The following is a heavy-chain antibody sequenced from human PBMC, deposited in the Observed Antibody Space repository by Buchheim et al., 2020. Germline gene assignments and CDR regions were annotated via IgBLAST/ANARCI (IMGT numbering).Heavy chain of an antibody. J-gene: IGHJ1*01. V-gene: IGHV2-5*02. Sequence: QITLRESGPTLVKPTQTLTLTCSCSGFSVSTREVSVGWIRQPPGKAPEWLALSHGVDTEQYSPSLRSRLTLHKDTSKNQVVLTLANVDPVDTATYYCVRRHSSSRGPPNWGPGTL. CDR2: SHGVDTE. CDR1: GFSVSTREVS. CDR3: VRRHSSSRGPPN. D-gene: IGHD2-15*01.